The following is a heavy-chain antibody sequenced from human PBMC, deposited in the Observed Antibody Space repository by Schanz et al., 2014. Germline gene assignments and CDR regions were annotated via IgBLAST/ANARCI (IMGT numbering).Heavy chain of an antibody. CDR2: FYNPGST. CDR3: ARNKYTSGWYYFDY. Sequence: QVQLQESGPGLVKPSETLSLTCTVSGDSVNSNHWNWIRQSPGRGLEWIGHFYNPGSTNYNPSLRSGANISKATSTNQVPLKLPSVTAADTAVYFCARNKYTSGWYYFDYWGQGVLVTVSS. D-gene: IGHD6-19*01. CDR1: GDSVNSNH. J-gene: IGHJ4*02. V-gene: IGHV4-59*08.